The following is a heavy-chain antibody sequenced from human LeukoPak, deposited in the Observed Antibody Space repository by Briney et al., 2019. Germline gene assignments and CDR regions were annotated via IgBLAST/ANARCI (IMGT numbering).Heavy chain of an antibody. J-gene: IGHJ4*02. CDR1: LYTFTGQF. V-gene: IGHV1-2*02. D-gene: IGHD3-22*01. CDR3: ARGIRGDTSSYSPFDY. Sequence: GASVKVSCKASLYTFTGQFIHWVRQAPGQGLGWMGWINPNGDGRSFAQKFQGRIAMTRDTSISTAYMELRSLTLDDAAIYYCARGIRGDTSSYSPFDYWDQGTLVIVSS. CDR2: INPNGDGR.